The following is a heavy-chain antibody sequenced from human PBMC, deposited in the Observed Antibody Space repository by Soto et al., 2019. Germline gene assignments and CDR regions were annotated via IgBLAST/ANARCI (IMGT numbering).Heavy chain of an antibody. V-gene: IGHV1-18*01. J-gene: IGHJ6*03. CDR1: GYTFTSYV. CDR3: AREGPHRGYCSSTSCRYYYYYMDV. D-gene: IGHD2-2*01. Sequence: ASVKVSCKASGYTFTSYVMNWGRQAPGQGLEWMGWISAYNGNTNYAQKIQGRVTMPTHPSTSTAYMELRSLRSDDTAVYYCAREGPHRGYCSSTSCRYYYYYMDVWGKGTTVTVSS. CDR2: ISAYNGNT.